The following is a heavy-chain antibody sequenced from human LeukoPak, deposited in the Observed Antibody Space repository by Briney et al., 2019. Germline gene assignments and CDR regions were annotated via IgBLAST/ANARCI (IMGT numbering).Heavy chain of an antibody. CDR3: ARHVTTGSVFEAFDI. D-gene: IGHD4-17*01. CDR1: GYNFTTNW. CDR2: IYPGDSDA. J-gene: IGHJ3*02. V-gene: IGHV5-51*01. Sequence: GESLKISCKGSGYNFTTNWIGWVRQMPGKGLEWVGIIYPGDSDARYSPSFQGQVTMSADKSICTAYMQWSSLRASDTAMYYCARHVTTGSVFEAFDIWGQGTMVTVSS.